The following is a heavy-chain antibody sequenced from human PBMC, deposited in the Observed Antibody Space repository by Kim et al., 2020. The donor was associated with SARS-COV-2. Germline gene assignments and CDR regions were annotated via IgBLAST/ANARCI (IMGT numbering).Heavy chain of an antibody. D-gene: IGHD3-3*01. J-gene: IGHJ6*04. Sequence: GGSLRLSCAASGFTFSDYYMSWIRQAPGKGLEWVSYISSSGSTIYYADSVKGRFTISRDNAKNSLYLQMNSLRAEDTAVYYCARDERSDTYYDFWSFRAYYCFGRDVGGEGTAVPLSS. CDR2: ISSSGSTI. CDR1: GFTFSDYY. V-gene: IGHV3-11*01. CDR3: ARDERSDTYYDFWSFRAYYCFGRDV.